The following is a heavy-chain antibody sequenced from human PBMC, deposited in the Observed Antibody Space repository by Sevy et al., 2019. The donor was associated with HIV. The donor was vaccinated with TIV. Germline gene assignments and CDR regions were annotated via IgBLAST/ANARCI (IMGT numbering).Heavy chain of an antibody. CDR2: ISSSSSYI. D-gene: IGHD1-26*01. Sequence: GGSLRLSYAASGFTFSSYSMNWVRQAPGKGLEWVSSISSSSSYIYYADSVKGRFTISRDNAKNSLYLQMNSLRAEDTAVYYCARGLPYSGSYHPFDYWGQGTLVTVSS. CDR1: GFTFSSYS. CDR3: ARGLPYSGSYHPFDY. V-gene: IGHV3-21*01. J-gene: IGHJ4*02.